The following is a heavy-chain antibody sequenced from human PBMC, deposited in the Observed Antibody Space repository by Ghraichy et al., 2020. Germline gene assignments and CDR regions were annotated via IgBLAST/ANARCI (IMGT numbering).Heavy chain of an antibody. Sequence: ESLNISCAASGFTFSSYALSWVRQAPGKGLEWVSSIGGSGGGTYYADSVKGRFTISRDNSKNTLYLQMNSLRAEDTAVYYCAKDGSWDSSGYYYTDWGQGTLVTVSS. CDR3: AKDGSWDSSGYYYTD. CDR1: GFTFSSYA. CDR2: IGGSGGGT. J-gene: IGHJ4*02. D-gene: IGHD3-22*01. V-gene: IGHV3-23*01.